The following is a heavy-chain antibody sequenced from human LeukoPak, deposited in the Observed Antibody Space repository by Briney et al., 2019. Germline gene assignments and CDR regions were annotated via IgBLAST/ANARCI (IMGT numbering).Heavy chain of an antibody. CDR1: GGYISSYY. J-gene: IGHJ4*02. D-gene: IGHD5-12*01. Sequence: PSETQSLTCSVSGGYISSYYWSRIRQPPGKGLEWIGYISYSGSTNYNPSLKSRVTISVDTSKNQFSLKLSSVTAADTAVYYCARFSGYDRYFDYWGQGTLVTVSS. CDR3: ARFSGYDRYFDY. V-gene: IGHV4-59*08. CDR2: ISYSGST.